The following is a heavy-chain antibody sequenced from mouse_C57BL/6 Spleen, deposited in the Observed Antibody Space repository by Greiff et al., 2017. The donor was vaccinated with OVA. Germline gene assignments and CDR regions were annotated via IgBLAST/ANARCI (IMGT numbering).Heavy chain of an antibody. CDR3: ARGDDYEAWFAY. Sequence: VKLQQPGAELVKPGASVKMSCKASGYTFTSYWITWVKQRPGQGLEWIGDIYPGSGSTNYNEKFKSKATLTVDTSSSTAYMQLSSLTSEDSAVYYCARGDDYEAWFAYWGQGTLVTVSA. J-gene: IGHJ3*01. V-gene: IGHV1-55*01. CDR2: IYPGSGST. D-gene: IGHD2-4*01. CDR1: GYTFTSYW.